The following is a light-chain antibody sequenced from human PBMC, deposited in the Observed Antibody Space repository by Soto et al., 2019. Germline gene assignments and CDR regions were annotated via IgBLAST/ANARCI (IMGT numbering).Light chain of an antibody. Sequence: DIQMTQSPSSLSASVGDRVTISCRVSQTIGNFLNWYQRKSGKAPKLLIYAASRLQSGVPSRFSGSGSGTAFTLTIRSLQPEDFATCYCQQSYSDAWTFGQGTKVEIK. CDR3: QQSYSDAWT. CDR1: QTIGNF. V-gene: IGKV1-39*01. J-gene: IGKJ1*01. CDR2: AAS.